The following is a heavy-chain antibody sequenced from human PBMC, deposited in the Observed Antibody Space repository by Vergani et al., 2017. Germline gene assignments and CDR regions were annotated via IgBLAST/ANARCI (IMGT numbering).Heavy chain of an antibody. D-gene: IGHD3-22*01. Sequence: EVQLLESGGGLVQPGGSLRLSCAASGFTFDDYAMHWVRQAPGEGLEWVSGISWNSGSTGYADSVKGRFTISRDNAKNSLYLQMNSLRAEDTALYYCAKVRDSSGYYFDAFDIWGQGTMVTVSS. V-gene: IGHV3-9*01. CDR1: GFTFDDYA. J-gene: IGHJ3*02. CDR2: ISWNSGST. CDR3: AKVRDSSGYYFDAFDI.